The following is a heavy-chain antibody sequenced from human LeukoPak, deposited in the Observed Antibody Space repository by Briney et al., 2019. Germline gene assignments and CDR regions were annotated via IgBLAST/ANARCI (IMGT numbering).Heavy chain of an antibody. V-gene: IGHV3-53*01. J-gene: IGHJ4*02. CDR2: IYSDNT. CDR3: ARRAGAYSHPYDY. D-gene: IGHD4/OR15-4a*01. Sequence: GGSLRLSCTVSGFTVSSSSMSWVRQAPGKGLEWVSFIYSDNTHYSDAVKGRFTISRDNSKNTLYLQMNSLRAEDTAVYYCARRAGAYSHPYDYWGQGTLVTVSS. CDR1: GFTVSSSS.